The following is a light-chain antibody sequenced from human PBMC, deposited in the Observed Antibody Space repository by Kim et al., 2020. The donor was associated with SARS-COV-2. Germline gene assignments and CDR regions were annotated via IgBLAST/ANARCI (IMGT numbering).Light chain of an antibody. CDR3: NSRDNSGDHVV. CDR1: SLRTYY. CDR2: GKN. V-gene: IGLV3-19*01. Sequence: SSELTQDPAVSVALGQTVRITCQGDSLRTYYASWYQQKPGQAPILVFYGKNNRPSWIPDRFSGSSSGNTASLTVTGAQAVDEADYYCNSRDNSGDHVVFGGGTQLTVL. J-gene: IGLJ2*01.